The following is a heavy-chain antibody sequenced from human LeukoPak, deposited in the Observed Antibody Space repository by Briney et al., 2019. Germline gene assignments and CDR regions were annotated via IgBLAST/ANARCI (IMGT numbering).Heavy chain of an antibody. CDR1: GYTFTGYY. V-gene: IGHV1-46*01. CDR2: INPNSGST. Sequence: GASVKVSCKASGYTFTGYYMHWVRQAPGQGLEWMGWINPNSGSTSYAQKFQGRVTMTRDTSTSTVYMELSSLRSEDTAVYYCARDSPTILVDYWGQGTLVTVSS. CDR3: ARDSPTILVDY. D-gene: IGHD3-3*01. J-gene: IGHJ4*02.